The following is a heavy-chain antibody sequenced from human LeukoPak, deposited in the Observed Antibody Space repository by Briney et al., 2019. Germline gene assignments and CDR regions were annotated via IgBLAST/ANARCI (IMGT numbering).Heavy chain of an antibody. CDR3: ARYSYGWPGFDY. CDR2: IYSGGST. V-gene: IGHV3-53*01. D-gene: IGHD5-18*01. J-gene: IGHJ4*02. CDR1: GFTVSSNY. Sequence: GGSLRLSCAASGFTVSSNYMSWVRQAPGKGLEWVSVIYSGGSTYYADSVKGRFTISRDNSKNTLYLQMNSLRAEDTAVYYCARYSYGWPGFDYWGQGTLVTVSS.